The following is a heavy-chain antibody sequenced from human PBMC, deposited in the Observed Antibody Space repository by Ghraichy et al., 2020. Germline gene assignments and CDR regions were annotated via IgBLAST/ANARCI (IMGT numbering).Heavy chain of an antibody. CDR3: ARRRGTLDAFDI. D-gene: IGHD3/OR15-3a*01. Sequence: GGSLRLSCAASGFTVSSNYMSWVRQAPGKGLEWVSVIYSGGSTYYADSVKGRFTISRDTSKNTLYLQMNSLRAEDTAVYYCARRRGTLDAFDIWGQGTMVTVSS. V-gene: IGHV3-53*01. CDR1: GFTVSSNY. CDR2: IYSGGST. J-gene: IGHJ3*02.